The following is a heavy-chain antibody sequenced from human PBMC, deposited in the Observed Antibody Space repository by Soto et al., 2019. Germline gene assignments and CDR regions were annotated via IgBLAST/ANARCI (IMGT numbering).Heavy chain of an antibody. V-gene: IGHV3-7*01. CDR1: GFTFSSYW. D-gene: IGHD2-2*01. CDR3: ASRRPCSSTSCYGYYYYYYMDV. J-gene: IGHJ6*03. CDR2: IKQDGSEK. Sequence: GGSLRLSCAASGFTFSSYWMSWVRQAPGTGLDWVANIKQDGSEKYYVDSVKGRFTISRDNAKNSLYLQMNSLRAEDTAVYYCASRRPCSSTSCYGYYYYYYMDVWGKGTTVTVS.